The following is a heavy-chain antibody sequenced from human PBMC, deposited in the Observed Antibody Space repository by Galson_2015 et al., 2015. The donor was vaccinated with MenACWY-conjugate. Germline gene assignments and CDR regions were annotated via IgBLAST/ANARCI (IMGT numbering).Heavy chain of an antibody. J-gene: IGHJ4*02. CDR1: GFTFNNYW. Sequence: SLRLSCAASGFTFNNYWMHWVRQPPGKGLEWISYIKADGSFSNYADSVKGRFTISTDNAKNMVYLQMDGLGDEDTAVYFCAMDNNCSFDSWGQGTRATASS. CDR3: AMDNNCSFDS. D-gene: IGHD1-1*01. CDR2: IKADGSFS. V-gene: IGHV3-74*01.